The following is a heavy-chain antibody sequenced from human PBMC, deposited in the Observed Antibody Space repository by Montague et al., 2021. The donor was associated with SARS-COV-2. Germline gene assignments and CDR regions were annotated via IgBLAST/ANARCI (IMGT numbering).Heavy chain of an antibody. CDR1: GGSISNSVYY. J-gene: IGHJ4*02. V-gene: IGHV4-39*01. D-gene: IGHD3-10*01. CDR2: LYYTGST. CDR3: ATSSSRSYYVGLDY. Sequence: SETLSLTCTVSGGSISNSVYYWGWVRQPPGKGLEWIGSLYYTGSTYYNPSLKSRLTISVATSENQFSLKLSSVTAADTAVYYCATSSSRSYYVGLDYWGQGTLVTVTS.